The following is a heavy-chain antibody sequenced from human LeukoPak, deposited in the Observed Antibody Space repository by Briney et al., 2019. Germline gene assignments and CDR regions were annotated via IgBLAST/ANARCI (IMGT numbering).Heavy chain of an antibody. CDR3: AHRRVASSWSQFVFDY. V-gene: IGHV2-5*02. J-gene: IGHJ4*02. CDR1: GISVGTSGVG. D-gene: IGHD6-13*01. CDR2: TYCDDDK. Sequence: SVPTLCNPPPPLTVTCTFSGISVGTSGVGVGWIRQPPGKALEWVAITYCDDDKRYSPSLKSRLTISNYPSKNQVVLTMTNIDAVDTATYYCAHRRVASSWSQFVFDYWGQGTLVTVSS.